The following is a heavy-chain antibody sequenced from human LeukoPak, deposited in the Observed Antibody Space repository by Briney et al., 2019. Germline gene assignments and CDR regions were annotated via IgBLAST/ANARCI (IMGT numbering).Heavy chain of an antibody. CDR1: GFTFNKYT. J-gene: IGHJ3*02. V-gene: IGHV3-30*04. D-gene: IGHD1-14*01. CDR2: VLYDGSKK. CDR3: VRDNRGGAFDI. Sequence: GGSLRLSCAASGFTFNKYTMHWVRQAPGKGLQWVAVVLYDGSKKNNADSVKGRFTSSRDNSRNMLYPQMNSLRAEDTALYYCVRDNRGGAFDIWGQGTMVTVSS.